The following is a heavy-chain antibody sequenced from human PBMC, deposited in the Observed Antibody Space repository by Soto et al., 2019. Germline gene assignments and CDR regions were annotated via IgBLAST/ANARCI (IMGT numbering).Heavy chain of an antibody. J-gene: IGHJ4*02. Sequence: PGGSLRLSCAASGFTFSSYWMHWVRQAPGKGLVWVSRINSDGSSTSYADSVKGRFTISRDNAKNTLYLQMNSLRAEDTAVYYCARVGYCSSTSCPLFDYWGQGTLVTVSS. CDR1: GFTFSSYW. CDR2: INSDGSST. CDR3: ARVGYCSSTSCPLFDY. V-gene: IGHV3-74*01. D-gene: IGHD2-2*01.